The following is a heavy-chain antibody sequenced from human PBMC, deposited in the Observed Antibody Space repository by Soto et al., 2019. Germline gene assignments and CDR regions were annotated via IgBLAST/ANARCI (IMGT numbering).Heavy chain of an antibody. CDR2: IKQDGSEK. CDR1: GFTFSSYW. D-gene: IGHD6-13*01. J-gene: IGHJ4*02. CDR3: ARWGVAAAGTLAPTFDY. V-gene: IGHV3-7*01. Sequence: EVQLVESGGGLVQPGGSLRLSCAASGFTFSSYWMSWVRQAPGKGLEWVANIKQDGSEKYYVDSVKGRFTISRDNAKNSLYLEMYSLRAEETAVYYCARWGVAAAGTLAPTFDYWGQGTLVTVSS.